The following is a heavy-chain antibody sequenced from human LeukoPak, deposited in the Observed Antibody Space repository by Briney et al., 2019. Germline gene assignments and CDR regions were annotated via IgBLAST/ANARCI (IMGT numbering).Heavy chain of an antibody. CDR2: MSGTGGTT. CDR3: AKSDCTSTSCHPFDY. V-gene: IGHV3-23*01. CDR1: GFTFSSYA. Sequence: QSGGSLRLSCAASGFTFSSYAMSWVRQAPGKGLAWVSTMSGTGGTTYYADSVQGRFTISRDNSKNTLYLQMNSLRAEDTAVYYCAKSDCTSTSCHPFDYWGQGTLVTVSS. J-gene: IGHJ4*02. D-gene: IGHD2-2*01.